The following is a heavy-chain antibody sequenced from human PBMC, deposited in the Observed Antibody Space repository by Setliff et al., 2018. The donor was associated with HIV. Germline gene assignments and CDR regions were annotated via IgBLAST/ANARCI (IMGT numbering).Heavy chain of an antibody. CDR1: GFKFKSYG. CDR2: MWWDETNE. Sequence: GGSLRLSCVASGFKFKSYGMTWVRQAPGKGLEWVAIMWWDETNEDYIDSVKGRFTISRDNSKNTLYLQINSLRAEDTAVYYCARDTTDDNSIFPYWGQGTLVTVSS. J-gene: IGHJ4*02. V-gene: IGHV3-30*02. D-gene: IGHD3-22*01. CDR3: ARDTTDDNSIFPY.